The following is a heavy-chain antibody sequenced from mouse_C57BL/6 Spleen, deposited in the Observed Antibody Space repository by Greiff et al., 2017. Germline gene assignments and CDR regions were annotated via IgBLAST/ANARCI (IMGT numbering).Heavy chain of an antibody. CDR2: INPSSGYT. CDR1: GYTFTSYT. J-gene: IGHJ1*03. D-gene: IGHD2-12*01. Sequence: VQLQQSGAELARPGASVKMSCKASGYTFTSYTMHWVKQRPGQGLEWIGYINPSSGYTKYNQKFKDKATLTADKSSSTAYMQLSSLTSEDSAVYYCAKYYSLGYFDVWGTGTTVTVSS. CDR3: AKYYSLGYFDV. V-gene: IGHV1-4*01.